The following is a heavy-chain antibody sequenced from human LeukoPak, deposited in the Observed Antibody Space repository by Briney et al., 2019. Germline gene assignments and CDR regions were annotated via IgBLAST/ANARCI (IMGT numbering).Heavy chain of an antibody. CDR1: GYTFTGYY. D-gene: IGHD3-22*01. V-gene: IGHV1-2*02. J-gene: IGHJ3*02. CDR3: ARVGYYDSSGYYPLDAFDI. Sequence: ASVKVSCKASGYTFTGYYMHWVRQAPGQGLEWMGWINPNSGGTNYAQKFQGRVTITRGTSISTAYMELSRLRSYDTAVYYCARVGYYDSSGYYPLDAFDIWGQGTMVTVSS. CDR2: INPNSGGT.